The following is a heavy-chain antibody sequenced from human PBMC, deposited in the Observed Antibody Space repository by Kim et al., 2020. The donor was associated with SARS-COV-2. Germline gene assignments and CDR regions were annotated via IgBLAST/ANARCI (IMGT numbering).Heavy chain of an antibody. Sequence: NPSLESRVTISIDTAKNQFSLKRRSVSAADTAVFYCTRVAGMVTSRPFDYWGQGTLVTVSS. CDR3: TRVAGMVTSRPFDY. J-gene: IGHJ4*02. V-gene: IGHV4-39*07. D-gene: IGHD2-21*02.